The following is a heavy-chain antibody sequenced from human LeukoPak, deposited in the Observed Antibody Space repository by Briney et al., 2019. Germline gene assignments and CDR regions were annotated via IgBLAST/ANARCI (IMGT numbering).Heavy chain of an antibody. CDR2: IKQDGSEK. V-gene: IGHV3-7*01. D-gene: IGHD6-19*01. J-gene: IGHJ4*02. Sequence: GGSLRLSCAASGFTFSSYWMSWVREAPGKGLEWVANIKQDGSEKYYVDSVKGRFTISRDNAKNTLYLQMNGLRAGDTAVYYCARDLAGIDYWGQGTLVTVSS. CDR3: ARDLAGIDY. CDR1: GFTFSSYW.